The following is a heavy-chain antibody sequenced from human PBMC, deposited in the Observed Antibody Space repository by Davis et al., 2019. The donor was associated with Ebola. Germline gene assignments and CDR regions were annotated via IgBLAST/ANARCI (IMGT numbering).Heavy chain of an antibody. CDR1: GGSISSSNW. CDR2: IYHSGST. Sequence: SETLSLTCAVSGGSISSSNWWSWVRQPPGKGLEWIGEIYHSGSTNYNPSLKSRVTISVDKSKNQFSLKLSSVTAADTAVYYCARPHSAATQYGMDVWGQGTTVTVSS. J-gene: IGHJ6*02. CDR3: ARPHSAATQYGMDV. D-gene: IGHD6-13*01. V-gene: IGHV4-4*02.